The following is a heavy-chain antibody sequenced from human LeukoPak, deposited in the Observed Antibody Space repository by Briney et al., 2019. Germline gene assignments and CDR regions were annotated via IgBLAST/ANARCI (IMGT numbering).Heavy chain of an antibody. CDR3: ARWSGIAVAGTAGDY. D-gene: IGHD6-19*01. CDR2: INHSGST. Sequence: SETLSLTCAVYGGSFSGYYWSWIRQPPGKGLEWIGEINHSGSTNYNPSLKSRVTMSVDTSKNQFSLKLSSVTAADTAVYYCARWSGIAVAGTAGDYWGQGTLVTVSS. J-gene: IGHJ4*02. CDR1: GGSFSGYY. V-gene: IGHV4-34*01.